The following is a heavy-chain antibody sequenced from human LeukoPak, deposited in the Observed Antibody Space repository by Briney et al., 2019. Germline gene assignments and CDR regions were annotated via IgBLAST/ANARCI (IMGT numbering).Heavy chain of an antibody. V-gene: IGHV1-46*01. CDR3: ARAMGAAAGESIDY. D-gene: IGHD6-13*01. CDR1: GYTFTSYY. Sequence: ASVKVPCKASGYTFTSYYMHWVRQPPRQGLEWMGIINPSGGSTSYAQKFQGRVTMTRDTSTSTVYMELSSLRSEDTAVYYCARAMGAAAGESIDYWGQGTLVTVSS. CDR2: INPSGGST. J-gene: IGHJ4*01.